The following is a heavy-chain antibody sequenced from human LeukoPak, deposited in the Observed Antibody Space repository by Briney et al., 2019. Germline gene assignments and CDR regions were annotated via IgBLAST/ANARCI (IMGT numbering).Heavy chain of an antibody. V-gene: IGHV3-9*01. CDR1: GFTFDDYA. CDR3: AKDSSGSFDY. CDR2: ISWNSGSI. Sequence: GGSLRLSCAASGFTFDDYAMHWVRQAPGKGLEWVSGISWNSGSIGYADSAKGRFTISRDNAKNSLYLQMNSLRAEDTALYYCAKDSSGSFDYWGQGTLVTVSS. D-gene: IGHD3-22*01. J-gene: IGHJ4*02.